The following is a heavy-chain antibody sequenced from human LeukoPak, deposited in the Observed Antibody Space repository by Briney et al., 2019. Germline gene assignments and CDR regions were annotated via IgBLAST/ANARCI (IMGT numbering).Heavy chain of an antibody. D-gene: IGHD2-2*01. CDR1: GFTFSTYA. Sequence: GGSLRLACAASGFTFSTYAMHWVRQAPGKGLEWVAVTSSDGTVKYYPDSVKGRFTISRDNSKNTLYLQVNSLRPEDTGVYYCARDPVPAAARHFDYWGQGTLVTVSS. CDR2: TSSDGTVK. V-gene: IGHV3-30-3*01. CDR3: ARDPVPAAARHFDY. J-gene: IGHJ4*01.